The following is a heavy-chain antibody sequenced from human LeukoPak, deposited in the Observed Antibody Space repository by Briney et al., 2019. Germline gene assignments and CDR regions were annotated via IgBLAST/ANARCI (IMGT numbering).Heavy chain of an antibody. CDR2: ISYDGSNK. CDR1: GFTFSSYA. V-gene: IGHV3-30-3*01. Sequence: PGRSLRLSCAASGFTFSSYAMHWVRQAPGKGLEWVAVISYDGSNKYYADSVKGRFTISRDNSKNTLYLQMNSLRAEDTAVYYCARERQLVRSYFFDYWGQGTLVTVSS. D-gene: IGHD6-6*01. J-gene: IGHJ4*02. CDR3: ARERQLVRSYFFDY.